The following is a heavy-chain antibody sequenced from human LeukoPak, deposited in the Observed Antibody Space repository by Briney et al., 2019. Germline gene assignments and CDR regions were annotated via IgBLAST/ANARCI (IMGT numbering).Heavy chain of an antibody. CDR2: INPSGGST. V-gene: IGHV1-46*01. CDR3: ARDIGYDFWSGYYFDY. Sequence: GASVKVSCKASGDTFTSYYMHWVRQAPGQGLEWMGIINPSGGSTSYAQKFQGRVTMTRDTSTSTVYMELSSLRSEDTAVYYCARDIGYDFWSGYYFDYWGQGTLVTVSS. CDR1: GDTFTSYY. D-gene: IGHD3-3*01. J-gene: IGHJ4*02.